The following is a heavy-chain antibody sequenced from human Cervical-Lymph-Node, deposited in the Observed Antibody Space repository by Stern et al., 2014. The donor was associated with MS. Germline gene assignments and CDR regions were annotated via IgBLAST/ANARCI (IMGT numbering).Heavy chain of an antibody. CDR1: GCTFSSYA. CDR2: IIPIFGTA. Sequence: VQLVESGAEVKKPGSSVKVSCKASGCTFSSYAISWVRQAPGQGLEWMGGIIPIFGTANYAQKFQGRVTITADESTSTAYMELSSLRSEDTAVYYCARDWVQLEHWFDPWGQGTLVTVSS. D-gene: IGHD1-1*01. J-gene: IGHJ5*02. CDR3: ARDWVQLEHWFDP. V-gene: IGHV1-69*01.